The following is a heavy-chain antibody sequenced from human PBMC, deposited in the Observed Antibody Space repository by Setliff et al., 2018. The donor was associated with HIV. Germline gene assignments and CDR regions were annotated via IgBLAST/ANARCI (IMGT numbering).Heavy chain of an antibody. J-gene: IGHJ4*02. CDR2: IKEDGSEK. D-gene: IGHD3-22*01. V-gene: IGHV3-7*03. CDR1: GFMFNDYG. CDR3: ARAIRSYYDTSGYNSPPYFDY. Sequence: QPGGSLRLSCVGSGFMFNDYGMSWVRQAPGKGLEWVANIKEDGSEKYYVDSVKGRFTISRDNAKNSLYLQMNSLRAEDTAVYYCARAIRSYYDTSGYNSPPYFDYWGQGTLVTVSS.